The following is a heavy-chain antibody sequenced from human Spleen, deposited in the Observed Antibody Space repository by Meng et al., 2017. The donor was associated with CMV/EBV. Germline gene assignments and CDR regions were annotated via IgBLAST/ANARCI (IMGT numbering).Heavy chain of an antibody. CDR2: FSASGSGT. CDR1: GFTFSTHG. Sequence: GGSLRLSCAASGFTFSTHGMIWVRQAPGKGLEWVSSFSASGSGTYYAHSVKGRFTISRDNSKNTMYLQMNSLRGEDTDTYYCAKFALAAVGKDSLDNRGQGTLVTVSS. V-gene: IGHV3-23*01. CDR3: AKFALAAVGKDSLDN. D-gene: IGHD6-13*01. J-gene: IGHJ4*02.